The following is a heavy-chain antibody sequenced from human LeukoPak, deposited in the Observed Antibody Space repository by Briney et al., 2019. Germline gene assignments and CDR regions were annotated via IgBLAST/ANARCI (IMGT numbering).Heavy chain of an antibody. CDR1: GYTFTSYD. V-gene: IGHV1-8*01. Sequence: GASVKVSCKASGYTFTSYDINWVRQATGQGLEWMGWMNPNSGNTGYAQKFQGRVTMTRNTSISTAYMELSSLRSEDTAVYCCARGRATITSLYYGMDVWGQGTTVTVSS. CDR3: ARGRATITSLYYGMDV. J-gene: IGHJ6*02. D-gene: IGHD5-12*01. CDR2: MNPNSGNT.